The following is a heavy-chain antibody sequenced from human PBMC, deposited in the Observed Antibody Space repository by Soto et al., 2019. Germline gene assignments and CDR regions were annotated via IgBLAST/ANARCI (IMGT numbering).Heavy chain of an antibody. J-gene: IGHJ3*02. V-gene: IGHV4-34*01. Sequence: SETLSLTCAVYGGSFSFYYWSWIRQPPGKGLEWIGEINHSGSTNYNPSLKSRVTISVDTSKNTVFLQMNSLRIEDTGVYSCARGLTGRYSIAFDIWGQGTMVTVSS. CDR2: INHSGST. CDR3: ARGLTGRYSIAFDI. D-gene: IGHD1-26*01. CDR1: GGSFSFYY.